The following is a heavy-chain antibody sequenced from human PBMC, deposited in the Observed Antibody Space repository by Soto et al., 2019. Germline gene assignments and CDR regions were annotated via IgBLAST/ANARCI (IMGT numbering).Heavy chain of an antibody. CDR3: ARSSSWFATYYYYGMDV. CDR2: ISWDGGST. CDR1: GFTFDDYT. Sequence: GGSLRLSCAASGFTFDDYTMHWVRQAPGKGLEWVSLISWDGGSTYYADSVKGRFTISRDNSKNSLYLQMNSLRTEDTALYYCARSSSWFATYYYYGMDVWGQGTTVTVSS. V-gene: IGHV3-43*01. D-gene: IGHD6-13*01. J-gene: IGHJ6*02.